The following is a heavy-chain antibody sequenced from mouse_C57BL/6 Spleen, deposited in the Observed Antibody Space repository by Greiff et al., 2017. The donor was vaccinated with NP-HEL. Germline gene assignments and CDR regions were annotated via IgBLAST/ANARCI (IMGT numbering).Heavy chain of an antibody. CDR2: IYPRSGNT. D-gene: IGHD1-1*01. J-gene: IGHJ3*01. V-gene: IGHV1-81*01. Sequence: QVQLKQSGAELARPGASVKLSCKASGYTFTSYGISWVKQRTGQGLEWIGEIYPRSGNTYYNEKFKGKATLTADKSSSTAYMELRSLTSEDSAVYFCARGVVAPISYWGQGTLVTVSA. CDR1: GYTFTSYG. CDR3: ARGVVAPISY.